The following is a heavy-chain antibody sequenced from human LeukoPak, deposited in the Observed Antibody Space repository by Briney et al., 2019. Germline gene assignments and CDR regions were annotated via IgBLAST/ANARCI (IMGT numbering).Heavy chain of an antibody. Sequence: GGSLILSCAASGITFEDYAMHWVRQAPGKGLEWVSFISGDGGTTYYPDSVKGRFTISRDNCRTSLYLQMNSLRTDDTALYYCAKDQGASGWGAFDYWGQGTLVTVSS. CDR1: GITFEDYA. CDR3: AKDQGASGWGAFDY. D-gene: IGHD6-19*01. V-gene: IGHV3-43*02. J-gene: IGHJ4*02. CDR2: ISGDGGTT.